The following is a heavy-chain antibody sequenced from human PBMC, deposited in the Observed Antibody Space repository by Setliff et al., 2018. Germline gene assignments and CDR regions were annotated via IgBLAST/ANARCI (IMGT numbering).Heavy chain of an antibody. J-gene: IGHJ5*02. D-gene: IGHD2-15*01. CDR2: MNPNSGHT. Sequence: ASVKVSCKASGYTFTSYDINWVRQATGQGLEWMGGMNPNSGHTGYAQKFQGRVTITRNTSISTTYMELSSLRSEDTAVYYCARGSRSGGKGGYNWFDPWGQGTLVTVSS. CDR3: ARGSRSGGKGGYNWFDP. CDR1: GYTFTSYD. V-gene: IGHV1-8*03.